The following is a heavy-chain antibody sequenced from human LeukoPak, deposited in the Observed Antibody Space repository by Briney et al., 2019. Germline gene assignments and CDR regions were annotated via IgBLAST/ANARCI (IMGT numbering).Heavy chain of an antibody. Sequence: SGGSLRLSCAASGFTFSSYSMNWVRQAPGKGLEWVSYISSSSSTIYCADSVKGRFTISRDNAKNSLYLQMNSLRAEDTAVYYCARVLLGYWNYMDVWGKGTTVTVSS. D-gene: IGHD2-15*01. J-gene: IGHJ6*03. CDR2: ISSSSSTI. V-gene: IGHV3-48*01. CDR1: GFTFSSYS. CDR3: ARVLLGYWNYMDV.